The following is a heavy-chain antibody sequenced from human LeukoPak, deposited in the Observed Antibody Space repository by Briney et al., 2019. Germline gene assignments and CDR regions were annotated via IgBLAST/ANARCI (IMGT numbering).Heavy chain of an antibody. V-gene: IGHV4-59*01. Sequence: SETLSLTCTVSGGSISSYYWSWIRQPPGKGLEWIGYIYYSGSTNYNPSLKSRVTISVDTSKNQFSLKLNSVTAADTAVYYCARGDGSGSYPFDYCGQGTLVTVSS. CDR2: IYYSGST. D-gene: IGHD3-10*01. J-gene: IGHJ4*01. CDR1: GGSISSYY. CDR3: ARGDGSGSYPFDY.